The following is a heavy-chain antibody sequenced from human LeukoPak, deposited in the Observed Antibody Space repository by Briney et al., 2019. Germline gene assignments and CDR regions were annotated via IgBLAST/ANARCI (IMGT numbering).Heavy chain of an antibody. CDR1: GFTFSSYE. V-gene: IGHV3-48*03. CDR2: ISSSGSTI. D-gene: IGHD3-22*01. J-gene: IGHJ3*02. Sequence: GGSLRLSCAASGFTFSSYEMNWVRQAPGKGLEWVSYISSSGSTIYYADSVKGRFTISRDNAKNSLYLQMNSLRAEDTAVYYCARRFMIAVALDAFDIWGQGTMVTVSS. CDR3: ARRFMIAVALDAFDI.